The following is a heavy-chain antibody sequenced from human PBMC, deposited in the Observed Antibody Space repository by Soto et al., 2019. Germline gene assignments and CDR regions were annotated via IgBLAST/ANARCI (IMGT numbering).Heavy chain of an antibody. Sequence: PSETLSLTCTVSGGSISSGGYYWSWIRQHPGKGLEWIGSIYYSGSTTTYADSVKGRFTISRDNAKNTLYLQLNSLRAEDTALYYCARGYSSGPDSWGQGTLVTVSS. D-gene: IGHD6-19*01. J-gene: IGHJ4*02. CDR1: GGSISSGGYY. CDR2: IYYSGST. V-gene: IGHV4-31*03. CDR3: ARGYSSGPDS.